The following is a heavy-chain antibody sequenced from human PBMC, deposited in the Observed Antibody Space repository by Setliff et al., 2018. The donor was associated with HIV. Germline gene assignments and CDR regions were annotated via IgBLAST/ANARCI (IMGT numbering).Heavy chain of an antibody. V-gene: IGHV3-30*07. Sequence: GGSLRLSCAASGFTFSSYAMHWVRQAPGKGLEWVAVISYDGSNKYYADSVKGRFTISRDNSKNTVYLQLNSLRAEDTALYYCAKVRSSSWYDYLDYWGQGTLVTVSS. CDR2: ISYDGSNK. CDR3: AKVRSSSWYDYLDY. J-gene: IGHJ4*02. D-gene: IGHD6-13*01. CDR1: GFTFSSYA.